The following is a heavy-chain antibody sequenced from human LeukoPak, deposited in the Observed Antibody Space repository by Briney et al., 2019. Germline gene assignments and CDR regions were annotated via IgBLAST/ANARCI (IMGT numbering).Heavy chain of an antibody. CDR2: INWNGGST. Sequence: GGSLRLSCAASGFTFDDYGMSWVRQAPGKGLEWVSGINWNGGSTGYADSVKGRFTISRDNAKNSLYLQMNSLRAEDTALYYCARGGGGYGDYDAFDIWGQGTMVTVSS. CDR1: GFTFDDYG. CDR3: ARGGGGYGDYDAFDI. D-gene: IGHD4-17*01. J-gene: IGHJ3*02. V-gene: IGHV3-20*04.